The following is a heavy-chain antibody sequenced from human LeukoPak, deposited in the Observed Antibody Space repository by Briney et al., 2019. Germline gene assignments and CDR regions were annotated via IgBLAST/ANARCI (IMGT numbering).Heavy chain of an antibody. J-gene: IGHJ4*02. CDR3: AGGCPGY. V-gene: IGHV4-34*01. CDR2: ISHSGTT. CDR1: GGSFSDYY. Sequence: NASETLSLTCAVYGGSFSDYYWTWIRQTPGKGLEWIGQISHSGTTSYNPSLKSRVTMSVDASKNQFSLKLTSVTAADTAVYYCAGGCPGYWGQGTLVTVSS.